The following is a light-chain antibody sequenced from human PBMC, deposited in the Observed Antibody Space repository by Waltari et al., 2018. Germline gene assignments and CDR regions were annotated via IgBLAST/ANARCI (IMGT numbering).Light chain of an antibody. V-gene: IGLV2-23*01. CDR1: SSDVGCYNL. Sequence: QSALTQPASVSGSPGQSITIPCTGTSSDVGCYNLFSWYQQHPGKAPKVMIYEGSKRPSGVSNRFSGSKSGNTASLTISGLQAEDEADYYCCSYAGSATWVFGGGTKLTVL. CDR3: CSYAGSATWV. CDR2: EGS. J-gene: IGLJ2*01.